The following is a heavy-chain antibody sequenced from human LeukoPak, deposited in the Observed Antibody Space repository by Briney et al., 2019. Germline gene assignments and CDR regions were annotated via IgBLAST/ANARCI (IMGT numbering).Heavy chain of an antibody. J-gene: IGHJ3*02. V-gene: IGHV4-59*01. CDR2: IYYSGST. CDR1: GGSISSYY. CDR3: ARVRRSDAFDI. D-gene: IGHD4-17*01. Sequence: SETLSLTCTVSGGSISSYYWSWIRQAPGKGLEWIGYIYYSGSTNYNPSLKSRVTISVDTSKNQFSLKLSSVTAADTAVYYCARVRRSDAFDIWGQGTMVTVSS.